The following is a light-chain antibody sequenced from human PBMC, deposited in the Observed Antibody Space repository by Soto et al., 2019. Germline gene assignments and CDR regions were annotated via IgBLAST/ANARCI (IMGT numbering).Light chain of an antibody. CDR3: NSYTSSSPLV. CDR1: NSDVGGYNY. CDR2: EVS. Sequence: QSALTQPASVSGSPGQSITISCTGTNSDVGGYNYVSWYQQHPGKAPKLVIYEVSNRPSGVSNRFSASKSGNTASLTISGLQAEDEADYYCNSYTSSSPLVFGSGTKLTVL. V-gene: IGLV2-14*01. J-gene: IGLJ1*01.